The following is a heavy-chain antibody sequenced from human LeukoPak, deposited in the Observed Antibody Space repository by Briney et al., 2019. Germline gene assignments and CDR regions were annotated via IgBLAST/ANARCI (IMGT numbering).Heavy chain of an antibody. Sequence: GGSLRLSCAASGFIFSSYNMNWVRQGPGKGLEWVSSISSSGNFIYYADSVKGRFTISRDNANNSLFLQMNSLSAEDTAVYYCARARTPSGSSWYRYWGQGTLVTVSS. V-gene: IGHV3-21*01. CDR2: ISSSGNFI. J-gene: IGHJ4*02. CDR3: ARARTPSGSSWYRY. CDR1: GFIFSSYN. D-gene: IGHD6-13*01.